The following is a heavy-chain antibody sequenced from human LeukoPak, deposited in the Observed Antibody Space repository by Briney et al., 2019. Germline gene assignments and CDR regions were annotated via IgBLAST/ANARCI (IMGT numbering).Heavy chain of an antibody. Sequence: SETLSLTCTVSGGSISSNTYYWGWIRRPPGKGLEWIGNIHYSGSTYYNPSLKSRVTISVDTSKNQFSLNLSSLTAADTAVYYCATSDTVSAYNWFDPWGQGTLVTVSS. CDR3: ATSDTVSAYNWFDP. CDR2: IHYSGST. D-gene: IGHD5/OR15-5a*01. CDR1: GGSISSNTYY. J-gene: IGHJ5*02. V-gene: IGHV4-39*01.